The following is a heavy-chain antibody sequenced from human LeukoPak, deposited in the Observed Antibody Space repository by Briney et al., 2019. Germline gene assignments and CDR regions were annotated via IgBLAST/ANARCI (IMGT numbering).Heavy chain of an antibody. CDR2: INPNSGGT. D-gene: IGHD3-3*01. V-gene: IGHV1-2*02. CDR1: AYTFTGYY. Sequence: GASVKVSSKPSAYTFTGYYLHWVRQAPGQGLEWIGWINPNSGGTNYAQKLQGRVTMTRDTSITTAYMELSRLRSDNTDAYYCARGGSRITTLAVVQPYYSYLDVWGTGTTATVSS. CDR3: ARGGSRITTLAVVQPYYSYLDV. J-gene: IGHJ6*03.